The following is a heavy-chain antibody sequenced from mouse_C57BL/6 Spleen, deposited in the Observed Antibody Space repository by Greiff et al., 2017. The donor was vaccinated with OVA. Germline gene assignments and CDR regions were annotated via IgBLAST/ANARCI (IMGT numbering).Heavy chain of an antibody. CDR2: ISSGGSYT. D-gene: IGHD1-1*01. V-gene: IGHV5-6*01. J-gene: IGHJ1*03. CDR1: GFTFSSYG. CDR3: ARLIPFSTTVVGGYFDV. Sequence: VQLKQSGGDLVKPGGSLKLSCAASGFTFSSYGMSWVRQTPDKRLEWVATISSGGSYTYYPDSVKGRFTISRDNAKNTLYLQMSSLKSEDTAMYYCARLIPFSTTVVGGYFDVWGTGTTVTVSS.